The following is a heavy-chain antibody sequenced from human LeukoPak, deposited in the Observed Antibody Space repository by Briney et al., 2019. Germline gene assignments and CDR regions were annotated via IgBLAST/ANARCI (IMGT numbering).Heavy chain of an antibody. CDR2: INSDGTGT. CDR1: GFTVGTYW. CDR3: ASLSTPIPQPRDY. Sequence: PGGSLRLSCAAAGFTVGTYWMHWVRQAPGNWLVWVSRINSDGTGTSYADSVKGRFTISRDNATNMLYLQMNSPSVEHTALYYCASLSTPIPQPRDYWGQGNLVTVSS. V-gene: IGHV3-74*01. J-gene: IGHJ4*02. D-gene: IGHD6-13*01.